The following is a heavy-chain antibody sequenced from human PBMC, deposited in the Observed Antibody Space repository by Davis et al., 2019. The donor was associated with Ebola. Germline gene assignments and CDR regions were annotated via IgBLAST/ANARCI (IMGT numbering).Heavy chain of an antibody. J-gene: IGHJ5*02. V-gene: IGHV1-69*04. D-gene: IGHD6-6*01. CDR3: ARVRVYSSSSYWFDP. CDR1: GGTFSSYA. Sequence: SVKVSCKASGGTFSSYAISWVRQAPGPGLEWMGRIIPILGIANYAQKFQGRVTITADKSTSTAYMELSSLRSEDTAVYYCARVRVYSSSSYWFDPWGQGTLVTVSS. CDR2: IIPILGIA.